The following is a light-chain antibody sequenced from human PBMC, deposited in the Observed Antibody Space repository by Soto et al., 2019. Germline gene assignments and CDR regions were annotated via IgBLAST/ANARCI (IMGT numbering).Light chain of an antibody. V-gene: IGLV4-69*01. J-gene: IGLJ2*01. Sequence: QPVLTQSPSASASLGGSVKLTCTLSSGHSSYDIAWHQQQPEKGPRYLMKLNSDGSHTKGDGIPDRFSGSSSGAERYLTISSLQSEDEADYYCQTWGTGDARFGGGTKVTVL. CDR1: SGHSSYD. CDR3: QTWGTGDAR. CDR2: LNSDGSH.